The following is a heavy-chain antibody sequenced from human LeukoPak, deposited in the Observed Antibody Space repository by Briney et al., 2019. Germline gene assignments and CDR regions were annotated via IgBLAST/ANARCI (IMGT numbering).Heavy chain of an antibody. Sequence: PSDTLSLTRSVSGGSIRSHYWSWIRQPAGKGLEWIGRIYVSGITHYNPSLKNRVTMSEDTSTNQFSLNLRSVTAADTAVYYCARGAPNSGWFDFWGQGALVTVSS. CDR3: ARGAPNSGWFDF. V-gene: IGHV4-4*07. CDR1: GGSIRSHY. CDR2: IYVSGIT. J-gene: IGHJ4*02. D-gene: IGHD6-19*01.